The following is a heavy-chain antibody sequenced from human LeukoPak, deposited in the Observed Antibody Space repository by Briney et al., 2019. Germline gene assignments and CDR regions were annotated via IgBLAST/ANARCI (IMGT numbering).Heavy chain of an antibody. D-gene: IGHD2-15*01. CDR3: AREAGYCSGGSCYGAWFDY. CDR2: IYYSGST. V-gene: IGHV4-59*01. J-gene: IGHJ4*02. Sequence: SETLSVTCTVSGGSISSYYWSWIRQPPGKGLEWIGYIYYSGSTNYNPSLKSRVTISVDTSKNQFSLKLSSVTAADTAVYYCAREAGYCSGGSCYGAWFDYWGQGTLVTVSS. CDR1: GGSISSYY.